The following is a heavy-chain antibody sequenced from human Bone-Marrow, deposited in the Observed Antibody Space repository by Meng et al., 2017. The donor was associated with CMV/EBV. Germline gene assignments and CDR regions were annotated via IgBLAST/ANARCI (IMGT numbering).Heavy chain of an antibody. CDR3: ARGQLWSDY. V-gene: IGHV4-38-2*02. D-gene: IGHD5-18*01. Sequence: SETLSLTCTVSGYSISSGYYWGWIRQPPGKGLEWIGSIYHSGSTYYNPSLKSRVTISVDTSKNQFSLKLSSVTAADTAVYYCARGQLWSDYWGQGTLATVSS. J-gene: IGHJ4*02. CDR1: GYSISSGYY. CDR2: IYHSGST.